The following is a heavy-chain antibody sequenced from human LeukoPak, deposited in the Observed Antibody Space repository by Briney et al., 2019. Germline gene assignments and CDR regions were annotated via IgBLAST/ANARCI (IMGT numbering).Heavy chain of an antibody. V-gene: IGHV1-69*05. J-gene: IGHJ4*02. CDR3: ARDSEYSYGYGGFDY. Sequence: SVKVSCKASGGTFSSYAISWVRQAPGQGLEWMGGIIPISGTANYAQKFQGRVTITTDESTSTAYMELSSLRSEDTAVYYCARDSEYSYGYGGFDYWGQGTLVTVSS. CDR1: GGTFSSYA. CDR2: IIPISGTA. D-gene: IGHD5-18*01.